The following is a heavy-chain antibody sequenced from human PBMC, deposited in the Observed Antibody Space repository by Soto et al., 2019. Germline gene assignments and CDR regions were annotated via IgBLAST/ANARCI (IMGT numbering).Heavy chain of an antibody. D-gene: IGHD3-3*01. CDR2: INPHSGAT. V-gene: IGHV1-2*02. Sequence: ASVKVSCKASGYIFSANYIHWVRQDPGQGLEWLGWINPHSGATNYAQKFLGRVTMSADTSASTAYMDLARLKSDDTAVYFCVRAHARVFSNLLDPWGRGTLITVSA. CDR1: GYIFSANY. J-gene: IGHJ5*02. CDR3: VRAHARVFSNLLDP.